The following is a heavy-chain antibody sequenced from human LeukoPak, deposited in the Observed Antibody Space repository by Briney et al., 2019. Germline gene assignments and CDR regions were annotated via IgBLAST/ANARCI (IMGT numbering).Heavy chain of an antibody. J-gene: IGHJ6*02. Sequence: SETLSLTCTVSGGAITGYYWCWIRQPPGKGLEWVGYIYYSGSTNYNPSLKSRVTMSVDTSKKQFSLELSSVTAADTAVYDCARHLGVNVGNPGDYGMDVWGQGTTVSVS. CDR2: IYYSGST. CDR1: GGAITGYY. D-gene: IGHD3-16*01. CDR3: ARHLGVNVGNPGDYGMDV. V-gene: IGHV4-59*01.